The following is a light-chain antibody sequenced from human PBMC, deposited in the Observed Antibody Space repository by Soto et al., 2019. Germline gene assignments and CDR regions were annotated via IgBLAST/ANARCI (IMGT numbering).Light chain of an antibody. CDR1: QSVSSN. Sequence: EIVMTQSPATLSVSPGERATLSCRASQSVSSNLAWYQQKPGQAPRLLISGASTRATGIPARFSGSGSGTEFTLTISSLQSEDFAVYYCQQYNNWPPWTFGQVTKVEIK. V-gene: IGKV3-15*01. CDR2: GAS. J-gene: IGKJ1*01. CDR3: QQYNNWPPWT.